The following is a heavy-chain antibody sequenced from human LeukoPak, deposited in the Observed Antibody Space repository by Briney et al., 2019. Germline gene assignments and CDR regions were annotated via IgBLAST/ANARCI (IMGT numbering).Heavy chain of an antibody. Sequence: GGSLRLSCAASGFTFSSYGMHWVRQAPGKGLEWVAVISYDGSNKYYADSVKGRFTISRDNSKNTLYLQMNSLRAEDTAVYYCAKVTSSRFDPWGQGTLVTVSS. D-gene: IGHD6-6*01. CDR3: AKVTSSRFDP. J-gene: IGHJ5*02. V-gene: IGHV3-30*18. CDR1: GFTFSSYG. CDR2: ISYDGSNK.